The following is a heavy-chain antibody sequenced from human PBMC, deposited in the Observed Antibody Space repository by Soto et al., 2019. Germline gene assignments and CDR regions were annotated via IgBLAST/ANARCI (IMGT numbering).Heavy chain of an antibody. J-gene: IGHJ4*02. V-gene: IGHV3-20*04. CDR1: GPRLDRYG. D-gene: IGHD2-2*01. Sequence: PGRPLTLTCSAGGPRLDRYGVCWLLQDPGKGLEWVTGINWNSGSTGYADYVKGRFIICRDNAKNSLYLQMNSLRAEDTALYYCARDLCSSTSSSFRPEQEDCWGQGP. CDR3: ARDLCSSTSSSFRPEQEDC. CDR2: INWNSGST.